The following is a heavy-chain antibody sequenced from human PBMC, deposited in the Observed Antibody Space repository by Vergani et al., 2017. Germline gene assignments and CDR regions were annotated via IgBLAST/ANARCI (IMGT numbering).Heavy chain of an antibody. CDR2: INHSGST. Sequence: QVQLQQWGAGLLKPSETLSLTCAVYGGSFSGYYWSWIRQPPGKGLEWIGEINHSGSTNYNPSLKSRVTISVDTSKNQFSLLLSSVTAADTALYYCARLVFGDSYFDDWGQGTLVTVSS. J-gene: IGHJ4*02. D-gene: IGHD2-8*02. CDR3: ARLVFGDSYFDD. CDR1: GGSFSGYY. V-gene: IGHV4-34*01.